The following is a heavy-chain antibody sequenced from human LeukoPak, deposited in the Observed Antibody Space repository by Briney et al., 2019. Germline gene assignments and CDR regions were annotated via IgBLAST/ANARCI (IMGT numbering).Heavy chain of an antibody. J-gene: IGHJ4*02. Sequence: KSSETLSLTCTVSGGSISSSSYYWGWIRQPPGKGLEWIGSIYYSGSTYYNPSLKSRVTISVDTSKNQFSLKLSSVTAADTAVYYCARHFIVGAKPFGYWGQGTLVTVSS. D-gene: IGHD1-26*01. CDR3: ARHFIVGAKPFGY. CDR2: IYYSGST. CDR1: GGSISSSSYY. V-gene: IGHV4-39*01.